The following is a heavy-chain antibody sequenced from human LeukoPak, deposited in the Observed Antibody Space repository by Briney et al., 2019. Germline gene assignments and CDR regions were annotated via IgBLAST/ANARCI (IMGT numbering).Heavy chain of an antibody. Sequence: ASVKVSCKASGYTFTSYGISWVRQAPGQGLEWMGWINPNSGDTNYAQNFQGRVTMTRDTSISTAYMDLSRLRSDDTAVYYCARVRDYWGQGTLVTVSS. CDR3: ARVRDY. CDR2: INPNSGDT. J-gene: IGHJ4*02. CDR1: GYTFTSYG. V-gene: IGHV1-2*02.